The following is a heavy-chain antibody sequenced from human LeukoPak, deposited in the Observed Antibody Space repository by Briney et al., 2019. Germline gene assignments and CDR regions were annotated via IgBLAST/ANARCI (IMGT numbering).Heavy chain of an antibody. D-gene: IGHD5-24*01. Sequence: PSETLSLTCAVYGGSFSGYYWSWIRHPPGKGLEWIGEINHSGSTNYNPSLKSRVTISVDTSKNQFSLKLSSVTAADTAVYYCARVPKRWLQLKYYFDYWGQGTLVTVSS. CDR2: INHSGST. CDR3: ARVPKRWLQLKYYFDY. J-gene: IGHJ4*02. CDR1: GGSFSGYY. V-gene: IGHV4-34*01.